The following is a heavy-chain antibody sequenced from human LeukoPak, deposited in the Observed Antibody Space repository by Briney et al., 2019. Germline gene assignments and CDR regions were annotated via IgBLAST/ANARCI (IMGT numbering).Heavy chain of an antibody. J-gene: IGHJ4*02. V-gene: IGHV3-33*01. Sequence: PGGSLRLSCAASGFTFSSYGMHWVRQAPGKGLEWVAVIWYDGSNKYYADSVKGRFTISRDNSKNTPYLQMNSLRAEDTAVYYCARGPPPTYSGYDRGELDYWGQGTLVTVSS. CDR2: IWYDGSNK. D-gene: IGHD5-12*01. CDR1: GFTFSSYG. CDR3: ARGPPPTYSGYDRGELDY.